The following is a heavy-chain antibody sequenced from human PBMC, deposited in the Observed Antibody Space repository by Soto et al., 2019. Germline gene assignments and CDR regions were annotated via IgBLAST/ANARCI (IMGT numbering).Heavy chain of an antibody. CDR3: ARMNYYDSSGSTLNWFDP. Sequence: ASVKVSCKASGYTFTSYDINWVRQATGQGLEWMGWMNPNSGNTGYAQKFQGRVTMTRNTSISTAYMELRSLRSEDTAVYYCARMNYYDSSGSTLNWFDPWGQGTLVTVSS. V-gene: IGHV1-8*01. CDR2: MNPNSGNT. J-gene: IGHJ5*02. D-gene: IGHD3-22*01. CDR1: GYTFTSYD.